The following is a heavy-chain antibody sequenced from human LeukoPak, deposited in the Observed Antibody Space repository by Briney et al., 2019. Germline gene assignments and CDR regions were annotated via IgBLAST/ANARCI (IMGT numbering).Heavy chain of an antibody. J-gene: IGHJ3*02. D-gene: IGHD3-3*01. CDR3: ARDHITIFGVVIQSDAFDI. CDR2: ISAYNGNT. V-gene: IGHV1-18*01. CDR1: GYTFTSYG. Sequence: ASVKVSCKASGYTFTSYGISWVRQAPGQGLEWMGWISAYNGNTNYAQKLQGRVTMTTDTSTSTAYMELRSLRSDDTAVYYCARDHITIFGVVIQSDAFDIWGQGTMVTVSS.